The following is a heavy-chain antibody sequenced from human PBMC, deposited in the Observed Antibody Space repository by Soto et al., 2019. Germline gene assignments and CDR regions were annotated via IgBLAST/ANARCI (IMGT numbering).Heavy chain of an antibody. CDR3: ARARATTSYYYYYGMDV. D-gene: IGHD1-1*01. Sequence: GESLKISCKSSGYSFTSYWISWVRQMPGKGLEWMGRIDPSDSYTNYSPSFQGHVTISADKSISTAYLQWSSLKASDTAMYYCARARATTSYYYYYGMDVWGQGTTVTVSS. J-gene: IGHJ6*02. CDR1: GYSFTSYW. V-gene: IGHV5-10-1*01. CDR2: IDPSDSYT.